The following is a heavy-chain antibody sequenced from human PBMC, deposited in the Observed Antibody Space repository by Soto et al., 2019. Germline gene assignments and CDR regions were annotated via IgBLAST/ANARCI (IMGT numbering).Heavy chain of an antibody. D-gene: IGHD3-22*01. CDR2: IYYSGST. V-gene: IGHV4-31*03. CDR3: ARVEFSSSGYYYGY. CDR1: GGSISSGGYY. J-gene: IGHJ4*02. Sequence: SETLSLTCTVSGGSISSGGYYWSWIRQHPGKGLEWIGYIYYSGSTYYNPSLKSRVTISVDTSKNQFSLKLSSVTAADTAVYYCARVEFSSSGYYYGYWGQGTLVTVSS.